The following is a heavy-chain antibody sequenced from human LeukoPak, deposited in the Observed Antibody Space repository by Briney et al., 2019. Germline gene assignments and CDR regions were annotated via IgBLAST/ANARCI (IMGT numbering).Heavy chain of an antibody. CDR1: GGSFSGDY. V-gene: IGHV4-34*01. D-gene: IGHD2-2*01. Sequence: PSETLSLTCAVYGGSFSGDYWSWIRQPPGMGLEGIGEINHSGSTNYNPSLKSRVTISVDTSQNQFSLKLSSVTAADTAVYSCARRGSAAMFSWGQGTLVTVSS. CDR3: ARRGSAAMFS. J-gene: IGHJ5*02. CDR2: INHSGST.